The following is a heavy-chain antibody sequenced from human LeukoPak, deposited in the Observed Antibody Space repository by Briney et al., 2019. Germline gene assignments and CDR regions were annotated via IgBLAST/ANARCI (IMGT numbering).Heavy chain of an antibody. D-gene: IGHD3-10*01. V-gene: IGHV4-38-2*02. CDR2: IYYRGST. Sequence: SETLSLTCTVSGYSISSGYYWGWIRQPPGRGLEWIASIYYRGSTHYNPSLNSRVTKSVDTSKNQFSLKLSSVTAADTAVYYCARSYGSGYYYYYMDVWGKGTTVTVSS. CDR1: GYSISSGYY. CDR3: ARSYGSGYYYYYMDV. J-gene: IGHJ6*03.